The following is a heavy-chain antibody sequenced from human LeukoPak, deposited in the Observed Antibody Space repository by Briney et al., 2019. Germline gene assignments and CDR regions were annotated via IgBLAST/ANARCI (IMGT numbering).Heavy chain of an antibody. J-gene: IGHJ4*02. CDR2: ISSSGSTI. V-gene: IGHV3-11*01. CDR3: ARDRGWDYDTSGYADY. D-gene: IGHD3-22*01. Sequence: GGSLRLSCAASGFTFSDYYMSWIRQAPGKGLEWISDISSSGSTIYYADSVKGRFTISRDNAKNSLSLQMNNLRVEDTAVYYCARDRGWDYDTSGYADYWGQGTLVTVSS. CDR1: GFTFSDYY.